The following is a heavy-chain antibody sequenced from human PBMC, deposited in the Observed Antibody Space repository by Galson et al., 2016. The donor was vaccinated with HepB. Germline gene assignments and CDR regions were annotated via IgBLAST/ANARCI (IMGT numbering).Heavy chain of an antibody. Sequence: SLRLSCAASGFTVSSTYMSWVRQAPGKGLEWISVIFSGGSTYYADSVKGRFTISRDNSKNTVYLEMNSLRAEDTAVYYCAREGSADCSNCDHWNYGMDVWGQGTLVTVSS. J-gene: IGHJ6*02. CDR1: GFTVSSTY. D-gene: IGHD4-11*01. CDR2: IFSGGST. CDR3: AREGSADCSNCDHWNYGMDV. V-gene: IGHV3-53*01.